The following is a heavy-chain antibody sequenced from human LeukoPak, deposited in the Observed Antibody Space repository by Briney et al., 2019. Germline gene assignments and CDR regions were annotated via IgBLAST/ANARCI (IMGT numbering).Heavy chain of an antibody. CDR3: ARVMRGQPGPPSGWYEYAFDI. D-gene: IGHD6-19*01. Sequence: PSETLSLTCTVSGGSVSSGSYYWRWIRQPPGKGLEWIGHIYYSGSTNYNPSLKSRVTISVDTSKNQFSLKLSSVTAADTAVYYCARVMRGQPGPPSGWYEYAFDIWGQGTMVTVSS. CDR2: IYYSGST. J-gene: IGHJ3*02. V-gene: IGHV4-61*01. CDR1: GGSVSSGSYY.